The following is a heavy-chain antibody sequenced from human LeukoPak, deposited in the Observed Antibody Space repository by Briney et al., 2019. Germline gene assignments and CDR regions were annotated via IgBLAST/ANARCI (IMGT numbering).Heavy chain of an antibody. CDR3: ARRYLSGVRCYYCDD. Sequence: ASVKVSCKASGYTFTSYGNSWVRQGPRQGHEWQGWFSAYNTNTDYTQTPQARVTMTTDKSTSTAYMERRSVRCDDAAVYYCARRYLSGVRCYYCDDWSQGTLVTVPS. J-gene: IGHJ4*02. CDR2: FSAYNTNT. D-gene: IGHD2-8*02. CDR1: GYTFTSYG. V-gene: IGHV1-18*01.